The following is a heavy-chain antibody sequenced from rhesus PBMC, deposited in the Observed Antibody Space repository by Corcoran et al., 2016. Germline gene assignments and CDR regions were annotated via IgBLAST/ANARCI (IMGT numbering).Heavy chain of an antibody. D-gene: IGHD4-23*01. CDR1: GGSISDSYR. Sequence: QVQLQESGPGVVKPSETLSLTCAVSGGSISDSYRWSWIRQPPGKGLEWIGYIYGMSTSTNNNPSLKSGVTSSKDTSKNQFSLKLSSGTAADTAVYYCAGGTVTTRFDYWGQGVLVTVSA. V-gene: IGHV4S10*01. CDR2: IYGMSTST. CDR3: AGGTVTTRFDY. J-gene: IGHJ4*01.